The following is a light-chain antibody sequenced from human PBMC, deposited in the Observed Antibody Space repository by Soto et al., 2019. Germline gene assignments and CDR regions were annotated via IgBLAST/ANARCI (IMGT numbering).Light chain of an antibody. CDR1: QSILTY. CDR2: AAS. V-gene: IGKV1-39*01. CDR3: QQTKSPGT. Sequence: DIRITQSPSCLSSGVLGRVSITCRASQSILTYLNWFQQKPGKAPKLLMYAASSLQGGVPSRFSGSGSGTDFTLTISSLQTEDFTTYYCQQTKSPGTFGQGTKVDIK. J-gene: IGKJ1*01.